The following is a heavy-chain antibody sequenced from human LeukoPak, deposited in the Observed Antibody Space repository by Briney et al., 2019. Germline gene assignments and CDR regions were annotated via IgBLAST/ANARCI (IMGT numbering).Heavy chain of an antibody. CDR1: GGTFSSYA. Sequence: SVKVSCQDSGGTFSSYAISWVGQAPRQGLAWMERIIPIFGTANYAQKFQGRVTITTDESTSTASMEVSSWRSEDTAVYYCAVYYDSSGYYYSYFDYWGQGTLVTVSS. J-gene: IGHJ4*02. CDR2: IIPIFGTA. CDR3: AVYYDSSGYYYSYFDY. V-gene: IGHV1-69*05. D-gene: IGHD3-22*01.